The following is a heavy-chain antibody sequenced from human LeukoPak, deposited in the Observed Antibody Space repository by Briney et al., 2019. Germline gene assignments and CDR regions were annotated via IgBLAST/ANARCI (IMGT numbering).Heavy chain of an antibody. CDR1: GFTFSSYW. Sequence: PGGSLRLSCAASGFTFSSYWMSWVRQAPGKGLEWVANIKQGGSEKYYVDSVKGRFTISRDNAKNSLYLQMNSLRAEDTAVYYCAKFEGLGGPRYYFDFWGQGTLVTVSS. D-gene: IGHD3-16*01. CDR2: IKQGGSEK. J-gene: IGHJ4*02. V-gene: IGHV3-7*01. CDR3: AKFEGLGGPRYYFDF.